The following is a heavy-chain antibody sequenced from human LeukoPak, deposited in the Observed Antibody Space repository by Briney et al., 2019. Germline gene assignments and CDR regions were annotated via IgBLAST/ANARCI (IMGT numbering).Heavy chain of an antibody. CDR2: ITSSNNYI. CDR1: GFTFSSYN. Sequence: GGSLRLSCAASGFTFSSYNMNWVRQAPGKGLEWVSSITSSNNYIYYGDSVKGRFTISRDDAKTSLYLQMNSLRAEDTAVYYCARHLSGITGYTYGRGIDYWGQGTLVTVSS. D-gene: IGHD5-18*01. V-gene: IGHV3-21*01. CDR3: ARHLSGITGYTYGRGIDY. J-gene: IGHJ4*02.